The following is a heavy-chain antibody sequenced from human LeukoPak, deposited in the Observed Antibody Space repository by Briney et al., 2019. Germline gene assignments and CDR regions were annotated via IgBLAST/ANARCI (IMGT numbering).Heavy chain of an antibody. D-gene: IGHD6-19*01. Sequence: GGSLRLSCMVSGFTLSSYEMSWIRQAPGKRLEWVSSIEYGESTTHYADSVRGRFTISRDNYKNTLYLQLTSLSDDDTAVYFCARNSGWYGISWGQGTLVIVSS. J-gene: IGHJ4*02. CDR3: ARNSGWYGIS. V-gene: IGHV3-23*01. CDR2: IEYGESTT. CDR1: GFTLSSYE.